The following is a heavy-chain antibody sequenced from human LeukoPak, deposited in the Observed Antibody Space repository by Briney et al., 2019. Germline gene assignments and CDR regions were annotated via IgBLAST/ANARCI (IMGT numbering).Heavy chain of an antibody. D-gene: IGHD1-1*01. Sequence: PGGSLRLSCAASGFTFRDYAMTWVRQAPGKGLEWVSLIIASGVNTYYADSVKGRFTISRDNSNTTLYLQMGSLRAEDTGVYYCARGVKLLDYWGQGTLVTVSS. CDR1: GFTFRDYA. J-gene: IGHJ4*02. CDR3: ARGVKLLDY. V-gene: IGHV3-23*01. CDR2: IIASGVNT.